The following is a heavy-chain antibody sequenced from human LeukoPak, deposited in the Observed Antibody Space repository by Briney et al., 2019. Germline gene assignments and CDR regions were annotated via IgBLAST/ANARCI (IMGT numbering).Heavy chain of an antibody. CDR3: TRGSGVSGTYGSYFQY. J-gene: IGHJ1*01. V-gene: IGHV3-30-3*01. D-gene: IGHD3-10*01. CDR2: ISYDGNNE. CDR1: GFIFSTYA. Sequence: GGSLRLSCAASGFIFSTYALHWVRQVPGKGLEWVAVISYDGNNEFYLDSVKGRFTISRDNSKNTLYLQMNSLRVEDTAAYYCTRGSGVSGTYGSYFQYWSQGTLVTVSS.